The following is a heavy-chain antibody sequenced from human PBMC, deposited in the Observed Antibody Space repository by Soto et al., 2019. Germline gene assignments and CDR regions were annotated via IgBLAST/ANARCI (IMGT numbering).Heavy chain of an antibody. CDR3: AKTRQAPVGTHFFDL. J-gene: IGHJ4*02. CDR2: ISYDGGHM. CDR1: GFAFKSYG. Sequence: QVQLVESGGGGVQPGRSLRLTCAASGFAFKSYGMHWVRQAPGRGLEWVAAISYDGGHMYYADSVKGRFTISRDNSKNTLFLQMRFLRVEDTAVYYCAKTRQAPVGTHFFDLWGQGTQVTVSS. V-gene: IGHV3-30*18.